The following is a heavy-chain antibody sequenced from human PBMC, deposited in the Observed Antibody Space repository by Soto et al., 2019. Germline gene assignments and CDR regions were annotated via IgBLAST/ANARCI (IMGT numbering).Heavy chain of an antibody. D-gene: IGHD4-4*01. CDR3: ARDGDDYKGNNDALDE. Sequence: HPGGSLRLSCAASGFTFSAFEMNWVRQAPGKGLEWVSFISDSGSRKYYADSVKGRFTISRDNAQNSLSLQMNSLRAEDTAIYYCARDGDDYKGNNDALDEWGPGTMVTVSS. CDR2: ISDSGSRK. V-gene: IGHV3-48*03. CDR1: GFTFSAFE. J-gene: IGHJ3*01.